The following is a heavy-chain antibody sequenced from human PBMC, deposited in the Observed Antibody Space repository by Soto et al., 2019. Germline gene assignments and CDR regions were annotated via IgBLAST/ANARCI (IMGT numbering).Heavy chain of an antibody. Sequence: EVQLLESGGGMVQPGGSLRLSCAAAGFTFNNYAMTWVRQAPVKGLEWVSSISVSGDSTYYADSVKGRFTLSRDNSKHTLYLQMNSLRADDTAVYYCVKRKADSACYESWGQGTLVTVSS. V-gene: IGHV3-23*01. CDR2: ISVSGDST. J-gene: IGHJ5*02. CDR1: GFTFNNYA. D-gene: IGHD3-22*01. CDR3: VKRKADSACYES.